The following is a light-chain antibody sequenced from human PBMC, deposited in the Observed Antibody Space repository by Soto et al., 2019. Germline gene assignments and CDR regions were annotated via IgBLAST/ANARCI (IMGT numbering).Light chain of an antibody. CDR1: RSNVGRNS. CDR2: SSD. J-gene: IGLJ3*02. Sequence: QSVVTQPPSASQTPGQRVTISCSGSRSNVGRNSVSWYQHVPGTAPKLLIYSSDQRPSGVPDRFSGSKSGTSGSLAISGLRSEDEADYYCAAWDDSLTSPVFGGGTKVTVL. CDR3: AAWDDSLTSPV. V-gene: IGLV1-44*01.